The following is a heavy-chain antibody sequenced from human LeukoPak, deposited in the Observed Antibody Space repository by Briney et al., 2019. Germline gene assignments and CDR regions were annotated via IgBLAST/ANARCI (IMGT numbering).Heavy chain of an antibody. V-gene: IGHV3-48*03. CDR1: GFTFSSYE. Sequence: GGSLRLPCAASGFTFSSYEMNWVRQAPGKGLEWVSYISSSGSTIYYADSVKGRFTISRDNAKNSLYLQMNSLRAEDTAVYYCARKYYYGSGRSWGQGTLVTVSS. J-gene: IGHJ5*02. CDR2: ISSSGSTI. D-gene: IGHD3-10*01. CDR3: ARKYYYGSGRS.